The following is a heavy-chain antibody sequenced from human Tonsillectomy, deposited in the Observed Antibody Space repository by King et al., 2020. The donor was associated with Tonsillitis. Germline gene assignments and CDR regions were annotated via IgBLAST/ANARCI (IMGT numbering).Heavy chain of an antibody. CDR2: VYSGGGT. Sequence: VQLVESGGGLVQPGGSLRLSCASSGLSVSSNYMSWGRQAPGRGLEWVSVVYSGGGTYYADAVKGRSTTSRDTSKNTLYLQMNSLRAEDTAVYYCARDLRGSYDYWGQGTLVTVSS. CDR3: ARDLRGSYDY. D-gene: IGHD1-26*01. J-gene: IGHJ4*02. V-gene: IGHV3-66*01. CDR1: GLSVSSNY.